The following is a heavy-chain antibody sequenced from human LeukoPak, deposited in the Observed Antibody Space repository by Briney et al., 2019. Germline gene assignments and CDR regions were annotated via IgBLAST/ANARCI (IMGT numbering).Heavy chain of an antibody. CDR3: ARAPRYDILTGYHFNWFDP. Sequence: SKTLSLTCAVYGGSFSGYYWSWIRQPPGKGLEWIGEINHSGSTNYNPSLKSRVTISVDTSKNQFSLKLSSVTAADTAVYYCARAPRYDILTGYHFNWFDPWGQGTLVTVSS. V-gene: IGHV4-34*01. CDR2: INHSGST. D-gene: IGHD3-9*01. J-gene: IGHJ5*02. CDR1: GGSFSGYY.